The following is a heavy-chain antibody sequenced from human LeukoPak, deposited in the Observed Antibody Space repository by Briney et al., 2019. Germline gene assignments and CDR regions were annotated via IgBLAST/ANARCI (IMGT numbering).Heavy chain of an antibody. CDR2: ISYDGSKR. Sequence: QPGGSLRLSCEGSGSTFSSYAMHWVRQAPGKGLEWVAVISYDGSKRYYADSVKGRFTISRDNSKNTLYLQMNSLRAEDTAVYYCAIGRGDYWGQGTLVTVSS. CDR3: AIGRGDY. D-gene: IGHD5-24*01. J-gene: IGHJ4*02. CDR1: GSTFSSYA. V-gene: IGHV3-30*14.